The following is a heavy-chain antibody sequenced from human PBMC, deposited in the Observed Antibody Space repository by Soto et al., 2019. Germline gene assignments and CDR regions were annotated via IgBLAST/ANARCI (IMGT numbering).Heavy chain of an antibody. Sequence: SVKVSCKASGGTFTSYAISWVRQAPGQGLEWVGGITPIFATANYAQEFHGRVTITADKSTSTAYMELSSLRSEDTAVYYCARAMGMAVGLPFAYWGQGTLVTVSS. CDR3: ARAMGMAVGLPFAY. CDR1: GGTFTSYA. CDR2: ITPIFATA. D-gene: IGHD6-19*01. J-gene: IGHJ4*02. V-gene: IGHV1-69*06.